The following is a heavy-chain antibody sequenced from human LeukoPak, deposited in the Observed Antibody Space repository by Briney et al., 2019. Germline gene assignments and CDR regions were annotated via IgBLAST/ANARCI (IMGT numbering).Heavy chain of an antibody. J-gene: IGHJ4*02. D-gene: IGHD6-6*01. CDR3: ARHRAYSSSSPFDY. CDR1: GGSISSLY. V-gene: IGHV4-59*08. CDR2: IYYTGST. Sequence: SETLSLTCSVSGGSISSLYWSWIRQPPGKGLEWIGYIYYTGSTNYNPALKSRVPMFVAMSKNQFSLRLSSVTAADTAVYYCARHRAYSSSSPFDYWGQGTLVTVSS.